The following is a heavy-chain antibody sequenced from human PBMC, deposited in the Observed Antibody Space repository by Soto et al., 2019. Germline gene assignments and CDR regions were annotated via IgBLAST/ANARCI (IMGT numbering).Heavy chain of an antibody. D-gene: IGHD6-19*01. CDR2: ISYSGRT. V-gene: IGHV4-39*01. Sequence: PSETLSLTCSVSGGSINNRTYYWGWIRQPPGKGLAWIGSISYSGRTYDNPSLKSRVTISSDTSNNQFSLKLSSVAAADTAVYYCARGLSTHIAVAGMGYFDSWGQGTLVTVSS. CDR3: ARGLSTHIAVAGMGYFDS. CDR1: GGSINNRTYY. J-gene: IGHJ4*02.